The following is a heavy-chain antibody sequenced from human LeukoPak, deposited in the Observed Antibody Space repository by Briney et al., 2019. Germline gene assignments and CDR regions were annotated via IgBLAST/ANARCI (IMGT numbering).Heavy chain of an antibody. D-gene: IGHD6-13*01. V-gene: IGHV3-74*01. CDR3: ASTIGSAGTQY. J-gene: IGHJ4*02. CDR2: INNDGSTT. CDR1: GFTFSNYW. Sequence: GGSLRLSCAASGFTFSNYWMHWVRQTPGKGLVWVSRINNDGSTTSYADSVKGRFTISRDNAKNTLYLQMNSLGAEDTAVYYCASTIGSAGTQYWGQGTLVTVSS.